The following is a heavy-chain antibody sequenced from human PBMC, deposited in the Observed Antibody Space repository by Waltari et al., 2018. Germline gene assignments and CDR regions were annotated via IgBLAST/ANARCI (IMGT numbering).Heavy chain of an antibody. J-gene: IGHJ3*02. D-gene: IGHD3-3*02. CDR2: IKEDGTDT. CDR3: ARSQRHSFEI. V-gene: IGHV3-7*03. Sequence: EVQLVESGGGLVQPGGSLRLSCAASGFPFSIYWMTWVRQAPGEVLEWGANIKEDGTDTYYVDSVKGRFTISKDNAENSLYLQMNSLRVEDTAIYYCARSQRHSFEICGQGTMVTVSS. CDR1: GFPFSIYW.